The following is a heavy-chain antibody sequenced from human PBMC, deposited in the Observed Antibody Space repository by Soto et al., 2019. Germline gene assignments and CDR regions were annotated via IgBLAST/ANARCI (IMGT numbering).Heavy chain of an antibody. CDR2: IIPNIGSA. CDR3: GMXLRFFELPSNPYKWFDP. Sequence: AVKVSCKASGSTFSSYSISWVRQAPGQGLEWMGGIIPNIGSANYAQKFQGSVTITADNSTSTAYMELSSLRSDDTAEYYWGMXLRFFELPSNPYKWFDPWGQGTLVTVSS. D-gene: IGHD3-3*01. CDR1: GSTFSSYS. J-gene: IGHJ5*02. V-gene: IGHV1-69*06.